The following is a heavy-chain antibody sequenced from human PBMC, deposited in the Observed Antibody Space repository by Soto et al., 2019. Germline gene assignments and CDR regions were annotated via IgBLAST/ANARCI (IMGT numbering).Heavy chain of an antibody. D-gene: IGHD4-17*01. CDR1: GGSISSGGYY. Sequence: QVQLQESGPGLVKPSQTLSLTCTVSGGSISSGGYYWSWIRQHPGKGLEWIGYIYYSGSTYYNPSLKSRVTISVDTSKNQFSLKLSSVTAADTAVYYCARDRDYGDHPETYNYYYGMDVWGQGTTVTVSS. V-gene: IGHV4-31*03. CDR2: IYYSGST. CDR3: ARDRDYGDHPETYNYYYGMDV. J-gene: IGHJ6*02.